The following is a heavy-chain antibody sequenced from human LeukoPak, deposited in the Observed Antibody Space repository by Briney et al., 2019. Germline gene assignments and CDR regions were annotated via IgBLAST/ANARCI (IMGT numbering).Heavy chain of an antibody. CDR2: VIPSSGGT. CDR1: GYTFTSYG. V-gene: IGHV1-2*02. CDR3: ARGVLLQGRGAFDI. J-gene: IGHJ3*02. Sequence: ASVKVSCKASGYTFTSYGISWVRQAPGQGLEWMGWVIPSSGGTNYAQNFQDRVTMTRDTSISTAYMELSSLTYDDTAVYYCARGVLLQGRGAFDIWGQGAMVTVSS. D-gene: IGHD2-15*01.